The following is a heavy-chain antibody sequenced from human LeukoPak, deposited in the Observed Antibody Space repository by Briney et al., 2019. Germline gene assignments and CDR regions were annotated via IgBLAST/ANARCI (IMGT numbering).Heavy chain of an antibody. CDR1: GYTFTSYG. CDR3: ARDQRVSGLYQLLSPLDY. J-gene: IGHJ4*02. V-gene: IGHV1-18*04. Sequence: ASVKVSCKASGYTFTSYGISWVRQAPGQGLEWMGWISAYNGNTNYAQKLQGRVTMTTDTSTSTAYMELRSLRSDDTAVYYCARDQRVSGLYQLLSPLDYWGQGTLVTVSS. CDR2: ISAYNGNT. D-gene: IGHD2-2*01.